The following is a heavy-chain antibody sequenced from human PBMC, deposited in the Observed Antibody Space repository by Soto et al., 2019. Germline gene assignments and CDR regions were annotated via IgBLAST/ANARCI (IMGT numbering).Heavy chain of an antibody. CDR3: ASWYSSSWRHYYGMDV. CDR1: GGSISSGDYY. D-gene: IGHD6-13*01. V-gene: IGHV4-30-4*01. CDR2: IYYSGST. Sequence: SETLSLTCTVSGGSISSGDYYWSWIRQPPGKGLEWIGYIYYSGSTYYNPSLKSRVTISVDTSKNQFSLKLSSVTAADTAVYYCASWYSSSWRHYYGMDVWGQGTTVTVSS. J-gene: IGHJ6*02.